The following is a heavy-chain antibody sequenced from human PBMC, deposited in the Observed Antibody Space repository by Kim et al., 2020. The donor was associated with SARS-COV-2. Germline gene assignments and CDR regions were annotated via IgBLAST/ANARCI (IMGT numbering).Heavy chain of an antibody. V-gene: IGHV4-39*01. CDR1: GGSISSSSYY. Sequence: SETLSLTCTVSGGSISSSSYYWGWIRQPPGKGLEWIGSIYYSGSTYYNPSLKSRVTISVDTSKNQFSLKLSSVTAADTAVYYCARQWSGSYYDFDYWGQGTLVTVSS. D-gene: IGHD1-26*01. J-gene: IGHJ4*02. CDR3: ARQWSGSYYDFDY. CDR2: IYYSGST.